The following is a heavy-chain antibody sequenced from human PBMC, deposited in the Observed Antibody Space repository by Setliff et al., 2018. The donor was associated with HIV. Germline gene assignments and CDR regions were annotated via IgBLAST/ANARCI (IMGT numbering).Heavy chain of an antibody. Sequence: GESLKISCKASGYSFATYWIGWVRQMPGKGLDWMGILCPGDSDIRYNPSFQGQVTISADKSINTAYLQWNSLKASDTAMYFCARREVVNSHFDYWGQGTLVTVSS. V-gene: IGHV5-51*01. CDR1: GYSFATYW. CDR3: ARREVVNSHFDY. CDR2: LCPGDSDI. J-gene: IGHJ4*02. D-gene: IGHD1-26*01.